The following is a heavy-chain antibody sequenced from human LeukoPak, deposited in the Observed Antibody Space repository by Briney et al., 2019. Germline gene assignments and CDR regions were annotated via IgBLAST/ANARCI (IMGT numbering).Heavy chain of an antibody. V-gene: IGHV1-69*13. Sequence: SVKVSCKASGGTFSSYAISWVRQAPGQGLEWMGGIIPIFGTANYAQKFQGRVTITADESTSTAYMELSSLRSEDTAVYYCASSSDELERLYYYGMDVWGKGTTVTVSS. J-gene: IGHJ6*04. CDR1: GGTFSSYA. D-gene: IGHD1-1*01. CDR2: IIPIFGTA. CDR3: ASSSDELERLYYYGMDV.